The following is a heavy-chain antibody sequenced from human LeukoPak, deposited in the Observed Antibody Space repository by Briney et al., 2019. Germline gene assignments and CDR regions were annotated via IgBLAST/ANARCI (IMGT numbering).Heavy chain of an antibody. CDR3: ARFNYYGSGSYYKDFDY. Sequence: GGSLRLSCAASGFTFSSYEMNWVRQAPGKGLEWVSYISSSGSTIYYADSVKGRFTISRDNAKNSLYLQMNSLRAEDTAVYYCARFNYYGSGSYYKDFDYWGQGTLVTVSS. CDR2: ISSSGSTI. J-gene: IGHJ4*02. D-gene: IGHD3-10*01. CDR1: GFTFSSYE. V-gene: IGHV3-48*03.